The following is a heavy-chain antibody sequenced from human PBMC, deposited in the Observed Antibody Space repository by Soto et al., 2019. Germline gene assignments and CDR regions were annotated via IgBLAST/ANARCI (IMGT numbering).Heavy chain of an antibody. CDR1: GFTFSSYA. Sequence: QVQLVESGGGVVQPGRSLRLSCAASGFTFSSYAMHWVRQAPGKGMEWVAVISYDGSNKYYADSVQGRFTISRDNSKNTLYLQMNSLRAEDTAVYYCAREGPVGAASNDYWGQGTLVTVSS. J-gene: IGHJ4*02. V-gene: IGHV3-30-3*01. CDR2: ISYDGSNK. CDR3: AREGPVGAASNDY. D-gene: IGHD1-26*01.